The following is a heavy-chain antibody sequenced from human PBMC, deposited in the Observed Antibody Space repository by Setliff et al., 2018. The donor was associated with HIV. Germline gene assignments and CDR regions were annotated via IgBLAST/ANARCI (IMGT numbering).Heavy chain of an antibody. D-gene: IGHD2-8*01. CDR2: MNPNSCNT. J-gene: IGHJ4*02. V-gene: IGHV1-2*02. CDR3: ARDGTNTHDY. Sequence: ASVKVSCKTSGYTFQAYYMHWVRQAPGQGLEWMGWMNPNSCNTKSAQKFQGRVTMTRDTSISTAYMELSRLRSDDTALYYCARDGTNTHDYWGQGNLVTVSS. CDR1: GYTFQAYY.